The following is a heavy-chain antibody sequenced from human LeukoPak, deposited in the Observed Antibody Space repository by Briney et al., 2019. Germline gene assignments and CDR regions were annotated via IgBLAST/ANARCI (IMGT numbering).Heavy chain of an antibody. D-gene: IGHD6-19*01. CDR3: ARDTGGSGWPGAMDV. V-gene: IGHV1-2*04. CDR2: INPNSGGT. CDR1: GYTFTGYY. J-gene: IGHJ6*02. Sequence: ASVKVSCKASGYTFTGYYMHWVRQAPGQGLEWMGWINPNSGGTNYAQKFQGWVTMTRDTSISTAYMELSRLRSDDTAVYYCARDTGGSGWPGAMDVWGQGTTVTVSS.